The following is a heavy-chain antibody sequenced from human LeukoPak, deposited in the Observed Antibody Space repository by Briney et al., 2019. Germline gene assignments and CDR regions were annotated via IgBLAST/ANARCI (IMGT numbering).Heavy chain of an antibody. V-gene: IGHV3-21*01. CDR2: ISRSSNYI. CDR1: GFTFTTYD. J-gene: IGHJ4*02. Sequence: PGGSLRLSCSASGFTFTTYDMTWVRQAPGEGLEWVSTISRSSNYIYYADSVKGRFTISRDNAKNSLYLQMNSLRAEDTAVYYCARANNYWRTLIEVWGQGTLVTVSS. D-gene: IGHD5-24*01. CDR3: ARANNYWRTLIEV.